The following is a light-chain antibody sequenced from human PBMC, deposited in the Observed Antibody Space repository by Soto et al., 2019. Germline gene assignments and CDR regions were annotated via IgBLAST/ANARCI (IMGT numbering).Light chain of an antibody. J-gene: IGKJ1*01. CDR1: QSISRW. CDR3: QQYSAYPWP. Sequence: DIQMTQSPSTLSASVGDRVSITCRSSQSISRWLAWFQQIPGQAPKVLIYDASTLQSGVPSRFSGSGSGTEFTLTINRLQPDDFATYYCQQYSAYPWPFGQGSKVDVK. CDR2: DAS. V-gene: IGKV1-5*01.